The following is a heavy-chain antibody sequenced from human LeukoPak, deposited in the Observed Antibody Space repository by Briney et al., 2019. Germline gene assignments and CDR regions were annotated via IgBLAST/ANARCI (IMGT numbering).Heavy chain of an antibody. CDR1: GYTFINYH. CDR2: ISGNTDNT. V-gene: IGHV1-18*01. CDR3: ARDNSGLEY. J-gene: IGHJ4*02. Sequence: ASVKVSCKASGYTFINYHISWVRQAPGQGLEWMGWISGNTDNTNYAQKLQGRVTMTTDTSTSTAYMELRSLRSDDTAVYYCARDNSGLEYWGQGTLVTVSS.